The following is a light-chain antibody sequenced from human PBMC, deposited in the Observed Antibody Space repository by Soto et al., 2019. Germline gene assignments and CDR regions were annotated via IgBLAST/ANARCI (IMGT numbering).Light chain of an antibody. CDR2: GNS. Sequence: SVLTQPPSVSGAPGQRVTISCTGSSSNIGAGYDVHWYQQLPGTAPKLLIYGNSNRPSGVPDRFSGSKSGTSASLAITGLQAEDEADYYCQSYDSSLSRSVFGGGTKVTVL. CDR1: SSNIGAGYD. J-gene: IGLJ2*01. V-gene: IGLV1-40*01. CDR3: QSYDSSLSRSV.